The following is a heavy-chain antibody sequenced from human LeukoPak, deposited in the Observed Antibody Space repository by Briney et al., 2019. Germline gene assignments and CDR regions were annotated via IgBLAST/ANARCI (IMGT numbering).Heavy chain of an antibody. D-gene: IGHD3-22*01. V-gene: IGHV1-18*01. CDR3: ARVTDYYDSSGYFDY. CDR2: ISAYNGNT. Sequence: AASVKVSCKASGYTFTSYGISWVRQAPGQGLEWMGWISAYNGNTNYAQKLQGRVTMTTDTSTSTAYMELRSLRSDDTAVYYCARVTDYYDSSGYFDYWGREPWSPSPQ. CDR1: GYTFTSYG. J-gene: IGHJ4*02.